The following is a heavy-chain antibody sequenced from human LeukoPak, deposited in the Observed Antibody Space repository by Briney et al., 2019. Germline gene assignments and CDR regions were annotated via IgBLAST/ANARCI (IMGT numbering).Heavy chain of an antibody. CDR1: GDSVSSGNYY. Sequence: SETLSLTCTVSGDSVSSGNYYLSWIRQPPGKGLDWITYMSPSGTTKYDPSLKSRVTTSVDTSRTQFSLRLSSVTAADTAVYYCARGQDDRSGTFDYWGQGILVTVSS. V-gene: IGHV4-61*01. CDR3: ARGQDDRSGTFDY. CDR2: MSPSGTT. J-gene: IGHJ4*02. D-gene: IGHD3-22*01.